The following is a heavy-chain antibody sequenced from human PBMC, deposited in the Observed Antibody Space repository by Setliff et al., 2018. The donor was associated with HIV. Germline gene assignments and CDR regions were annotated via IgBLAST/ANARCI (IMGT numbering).Heavy chain of an antibody. J-gene: IGHJ4*02. CDR3: ARDDWTCSDGTCFPITFDY. D-gene: IGHD2-15*01. Sequence: PGGSLRLSCAASGFTLRDYGMHWVRQAPGKGLEWVAVIWYDGSKKYYADSVKGRFTISRDNSKNTLYLQMNSLRVEDTAVYYCARDDWTCSDGTCFPITFDYWGQGTLVTVSS. CDR1: GFTLRDYG. CDR2: IWYDGSKK. V-gene: IGHV3-33*01.